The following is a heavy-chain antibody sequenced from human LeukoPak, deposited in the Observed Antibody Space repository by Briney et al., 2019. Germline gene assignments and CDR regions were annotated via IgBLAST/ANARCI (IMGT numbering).Heavy chain of an antibody. D-gene: IGHD6-13*01. Sequence: PGGSLRLSCAASRFTFSNYWKTWVRQAPGKGLEWVGNINQDASEINYVDSVKGRFTISRVNAENSLYLQMNSLRAEDTAIYYCARDRHINSWSNDRFDYWGQGALVTVSS. V-gene: IGHV3-7*01. J-gene: IGHJ4*02. CDR2: INQDASEI. CDR1: RFTFSNYW. CDR3: ARDRHINSWSNDRFDY.